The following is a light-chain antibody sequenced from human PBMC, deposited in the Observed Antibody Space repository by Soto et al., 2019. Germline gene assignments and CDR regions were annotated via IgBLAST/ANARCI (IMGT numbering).Light chain of an antibody. J-gene: IGLJ1*01. CDR2: EVS. Sequence: QSALTQPASVSGSPGQSITVSCTGTSSDIGVYNYVSWYQQHPGKAPKLIISEVSNRPSGVSNRFSGSKSGNTASLTISGLQAEDEADYSCSSYSTSNTPFVFGTGTKLTVL. CDR3: SSYSTSNTPFV. CDR1: SSDIGVYNY. V-gene: IGLV2-14*01.